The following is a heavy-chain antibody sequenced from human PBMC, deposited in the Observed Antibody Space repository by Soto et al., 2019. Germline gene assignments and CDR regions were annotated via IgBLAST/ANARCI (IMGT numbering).Heavy chain of an antibody. CDR3: ARGGGIVVVTAPYDY. D-gene: IGHD2-21*02. Sequence: ASVKVSCKASGFTFTSSAVQWVRQARGQRLEWIGWIVVGSGNTNYAQKFKERVTITRDMSTSTAYKKKSSLRSEDTAVYYCARGGGIVVVTAPYDYWG. CDR1: GFTFTSSA. J-gene: IGHJ4*01. CDR2: IVVGSGNT. V-gene: IGHV1-58*01.